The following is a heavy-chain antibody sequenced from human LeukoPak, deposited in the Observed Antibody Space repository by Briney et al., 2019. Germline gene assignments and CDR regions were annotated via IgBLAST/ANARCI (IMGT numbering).Heavy chain of an antibody. D-gene: IGHD2-15*01. V-gene: IGHV3-23*01. CDR3: AKDDAYVEYGYYFDF. CDR1: GFTFSSYA. CDR2: IGVRGTIT. J-gene: IGHJ4*02. Sequence: SGGFLRLSCAASGFTFSSYAMSWVRQAPGKGLEWVAAIGVRGTITYYADSVKGRFTISKDNSKNTLYLQMNSLRAEDTAVYYCAKDDAYVEYGYYFDFWGQGTLVTVSS.